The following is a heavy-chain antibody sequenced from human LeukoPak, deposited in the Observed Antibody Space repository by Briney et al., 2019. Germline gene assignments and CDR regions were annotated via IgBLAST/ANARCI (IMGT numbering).Heavy chain of an antibody. CDR2: INPNSGGT. D-gene: IGHD3-22*01. CDR1: GYTFTGYY. J-gene: IGHJ4*02. V-gene: IGHV1-2*02. CDR3: ASTPTRYDSSGYYSGSFDY. Sequence: GASVKVSCKASGYTFTGYYMHWVRQAPGQGLEWMGWINPNSGGTNYAQKFQGRVTMTRDTSISTAFMELSRLRSDDTAVYYCASTPTRYDSSGYYSGSFDYWGQGTLVTVSS.